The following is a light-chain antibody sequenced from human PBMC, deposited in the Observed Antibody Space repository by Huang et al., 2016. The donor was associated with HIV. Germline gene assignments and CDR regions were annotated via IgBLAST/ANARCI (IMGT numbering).Light chain of an antibody. Sequence: DIQMTQSPSSLSASVGDSVTITCRASQSISHYLNWYQQKPGKAPELLMYAVSSLHSGVPSRCSGSESGTDFTLTISSLQPEDFATYYCQQSFTTPYTFGQGTKLEIK. J-gene: IGKJ2*01. CDR1: QSISHY. CDR2: AVS. CDR3: QQSFTTPYT. V-gene: IGKV1-39*01.